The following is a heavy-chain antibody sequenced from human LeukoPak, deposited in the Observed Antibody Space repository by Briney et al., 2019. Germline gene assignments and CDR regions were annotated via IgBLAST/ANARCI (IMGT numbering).Heavy chain of an antibody. CDR2: ISDSDSGGTT. J-gene: IGHJ4*02. CDR1: GFTFRRYA. CDR3: AKDSRQYCSSTSCSHYFDY. D-gene: IGHD2-2*01. V-gene: IGHV3-23*01. Sequence: PGGSLRLSCAASGFTFRRYAMNWVRQAPGKGLEWVSVISDSDSGGTTYYADSVKGRFTVSRDNSQNTMSLQMNSLRADDTAVYYCAKDSRQYCSSTSCSHYFDYWGQGTLVTVSS.